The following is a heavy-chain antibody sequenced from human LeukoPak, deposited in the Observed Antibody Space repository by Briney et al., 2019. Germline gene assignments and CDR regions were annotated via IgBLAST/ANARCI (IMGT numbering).Heavy chain of an antibody. CDR2: IWYDGSNK. CDR1: GFTFSSYG. CDR3: TRDRDRYSWLRRFDY. Sequence: GGSLRLSCAASGFTFSSYGMHWVRQAPGKGLEWVAVIWYDGSNKYYADSVKGRFTISRDNSKNTLYLQMNSLRAEDTAVYYWTRDRDRYSWLRRFDYWGQGTLVTVSS. V-gene: IGHV3-33*01. D-gene: IGHD5-18*01. J-gene: IGHJ4*02.